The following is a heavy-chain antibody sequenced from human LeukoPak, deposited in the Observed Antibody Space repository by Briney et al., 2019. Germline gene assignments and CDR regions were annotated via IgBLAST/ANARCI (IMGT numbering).Heavy chain of an antibody. V-gene: IGHV3-48*03. CDR3: ARGHYGSGDFDY. J-gene: IGHJ4*02. CDR2: ISSSGSTI. CDR1: GFTFSSYE. Sequence: GGSLRLSCAASGFTFSSYEMNWVRQAPGKGLEWVSYISSSGSTIYYADSVKGRFTISRDNAKNSLYLQMNSLRAEDTAVYYCARGHYGSGDFDYWGQGTLVTVSS. D-gene: IGHD3-10*01.